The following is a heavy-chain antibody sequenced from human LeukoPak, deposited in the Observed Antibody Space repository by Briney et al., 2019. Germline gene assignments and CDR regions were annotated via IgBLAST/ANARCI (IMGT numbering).Heavy chain of an antibody. Sequence: SSYYWGWIRQPRGKGLEWIGSIYSSGSTYYNPSLKSRITISVDTSKTQLSLKLSSVTAADTSVYYCTRHNPSFDYWGQGILVTVSS. V-gene: IGHV4-39*01. CDR1: SSYY. CDR2: IYSSGST. CDR3: TRHNPSFDY. J-gene: IGHJ4*02.